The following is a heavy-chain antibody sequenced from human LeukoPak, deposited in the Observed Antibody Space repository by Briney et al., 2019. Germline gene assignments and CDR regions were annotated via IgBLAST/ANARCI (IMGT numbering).Heavy chain of an antibody. CDR1: GYTFTSYH. D-gene: IGHD5-18*01. CDR2: FDPEDGET. CDR3: ARGEGYSYGIIRGYFDY. J-gene: IGHJ4*02. Sequence: GASVKVSCKASGYTFTSYHMHWVRQAPGKGLEWMGGFDPEDGETIYAQKFQGRVTMTEDTSTDTAYMELSSLRSEDTAVYYCARGEGYSYGIIRGYFDYWGQGTLVTVSS. V-gene: IGHV1-24*01.